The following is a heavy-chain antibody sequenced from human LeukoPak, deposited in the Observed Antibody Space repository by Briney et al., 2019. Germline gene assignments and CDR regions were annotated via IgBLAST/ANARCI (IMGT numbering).Heavy chain of an antibody. Sequence: GGSLRLSCAASGLASGFTFSNYGMHWVRQAPGKGLEWVAVISYDGSNKYYADSVKGRFTISRDNSKNTLYLQMNSLRVEDTAVYYCARERDVLGASTAYWGQGTLVTVSS. CDR3: ARERDVLGASTAY. V-gene: IGHV3-30*03. J-gene: IGHJ4*02. D-gene: IGHD3-16*01. CDR2: ISYDGSNK. CDR1: GFTFSNYG.